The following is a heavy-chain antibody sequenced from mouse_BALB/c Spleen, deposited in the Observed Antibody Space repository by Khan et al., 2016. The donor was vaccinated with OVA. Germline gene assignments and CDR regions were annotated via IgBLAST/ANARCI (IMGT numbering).Heavy chain of an antibody. CDR1: GYSITSDYA. CDR3: ARGRSY. D-gene: IGHD3-3*01. CDR2: ISYSGIT. Sequence: EVKLLESGPGLVKPSQSLSLTCTVTGYSITSDYAWNWIRQFPGNKLEWMGYISYSGITSYTPSLKSRISINRDPAKNQFFLQLTSLTTEDTATYYCARGRSYWGQGTLVTVSA. V-gene: IGHV3-2*02. J-gene: IGHJ3*01.